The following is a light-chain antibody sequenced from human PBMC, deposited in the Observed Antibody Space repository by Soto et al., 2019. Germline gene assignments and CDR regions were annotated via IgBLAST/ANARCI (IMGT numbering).Light chain of an antibody. CDR1: QYVSGAY. CDR3: QQYGNSPIT. J-gene: IGKJ5*01. Sequence: EIVMTQSPATLSVSPGERATLSCRASQYVSGAYLAWYQQKPGQAPRLLIYGASTRATGIPDRVRGSGSGTDFTLTISRLEPEDFAVYYCQQYGNSPITFGQGTRLEIK. V-gene: IGKV3-20*01. CDR2: GAS.